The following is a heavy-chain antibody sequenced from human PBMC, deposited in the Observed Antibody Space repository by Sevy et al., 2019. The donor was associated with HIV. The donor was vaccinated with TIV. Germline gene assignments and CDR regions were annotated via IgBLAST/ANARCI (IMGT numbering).Heavy chain of an antibody. V-gene: IGHV4-39*01. J-gene: IGHJ6*02. Sequence: SETLSLTCTVSGGSISSSSYYWNWIRQPPGKGLEWIGSIYYTGSTYYKRSLRSRVTISKDTSKNQFSLKLTSVTAADTAVYYCARPEGLQLNYAMDVWGQGTTVTVSS. CDR3: ARPEGLQLNYAMDV. CDR2: IYYTGST. D-gene: IGHD3-3*01. CDR1: GGSISSSSYY.